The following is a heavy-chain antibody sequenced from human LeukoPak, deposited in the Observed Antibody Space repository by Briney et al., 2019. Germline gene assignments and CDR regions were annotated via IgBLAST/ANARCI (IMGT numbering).Heavy chain of an antibody. CDR2: IYYSGST. D-gene: IGHD3-22*01. CDR3: ARLSGYYDSSGYWDY. CDR1: GGSISSSSYY. J-gene: IGHJ4*02. Sequence: SETLSLTCTVSGGSISSSSYYWGWIRQPPGKGLESLASIYYSGSTYYNPSLKSRVTISVDTSKNQFSLKLSSVTAADTAVYYCARLSGYYDSSGYWDYWGQGTLVTVSS. V-gene: IGHV4-39*01.